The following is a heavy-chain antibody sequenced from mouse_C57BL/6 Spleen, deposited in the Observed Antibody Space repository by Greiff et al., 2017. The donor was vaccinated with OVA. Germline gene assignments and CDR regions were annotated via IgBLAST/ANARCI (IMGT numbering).Heavy chain of an antibody. CDR3: AGSDSDDY. CDR2: IYPSSGST. J-gene: IGHJ2*01. Sequence: QVQLQQPGAELVMPGASVKLSCKASGYTFTSYWITWVKQRPGQGLEWIGDIYPSSGSTNYNQKFKSKATLTVDTSSSTAYMQLSSLTSEDSAVYYYAGSDSDDYWGQGTTLTVSS. CDR1: GYTFTSYW. D-gene: IGHD2-12*01. V-gene: IGHV1-55*01.